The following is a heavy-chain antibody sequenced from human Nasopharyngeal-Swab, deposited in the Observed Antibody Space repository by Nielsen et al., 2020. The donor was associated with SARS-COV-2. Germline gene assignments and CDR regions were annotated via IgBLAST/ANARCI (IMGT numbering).Heavy chain of an antibody. CDR2: INHSGST. CDR1: GGSFSGYY. J-gene: IGHJ6*03. CDR3: ARGGTTVTYLGYYYYMDV. D-gene: IGHD4-11*01. Sequence: SETLSLTCAVYGGSFSGYYWSWIRQPPGKGLEWIGEINHSGSTNYNPSLKSRVTISVDTSKNQFSLKLSSVTAADTAVYYCARGGTTVTYLGYYYYMDVRGKGTTVTVSS. V-gene: IGHV4-34*01.